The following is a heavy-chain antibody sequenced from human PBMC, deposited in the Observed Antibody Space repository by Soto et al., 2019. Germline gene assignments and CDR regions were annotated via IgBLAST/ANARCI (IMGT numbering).Heavy chain of an antibody. CDR1: GGSISSGDYY. J-gene: IGHJ3*02. V-gene: IGHV4-30-4*01. D-gene: IGHD3-3*01. Sequence: SETLSLTCTVSGGSISSGDYYWSWIRQPPGKGLEWIGYIYYSGSTYYNPSLKSRVTISVDTSKNQFSLKLSSVTAADTAMYYCARDLAYYDFWSGYLYAFDIWGQGTMVTVSS. CDR2: IYYSGST. CDR3: ARDLAYYDFWSGYLYAFDI.